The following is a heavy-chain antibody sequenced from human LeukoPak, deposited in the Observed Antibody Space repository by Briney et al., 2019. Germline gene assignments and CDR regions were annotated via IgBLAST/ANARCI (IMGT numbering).Heavy chain of an antibody. J-gene: IGHJ4*02. D-gene: IGHD3-22*01. CDR1: GGTFSSYA. Sequence: SVKVSCKASGGTFSSYAISWVRQAPGQGLEWMGGIIPIFGTANYAQKFQGRVTITTDESTSTAYMELSSLRSEDTAVYCCARDLGYYDSSGYYYEGSDYWGQGTLVTVSS. V-gene: IGHV1-69*05. CDR3: ARDLGYYDSSGYYYEGSDY. CDR2: IIPIFGTA.